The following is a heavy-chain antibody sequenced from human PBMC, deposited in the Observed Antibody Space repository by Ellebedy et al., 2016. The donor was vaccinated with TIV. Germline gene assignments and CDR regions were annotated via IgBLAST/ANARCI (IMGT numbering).Heavy chain of an antibody. D-gene: IGHD1-26*01. CDR3: AKSVGIVGAKSYWYFDL. J-gene: IGHJ2*01. CDR1: GFTFSSYA. V-gene: IGHV3-23*01. CDR2: ISGGGGST. Sequence: GGSLRLXCAASGFTFSSYAVSWVRQSPGKGLEWVSAISGGGGSTYYADSVKGRFTISRDNSKNTLYLHMNSLRAEDTAIYYCAKSVGIVGAKSYWYFDLWGRGTLVTVSS.